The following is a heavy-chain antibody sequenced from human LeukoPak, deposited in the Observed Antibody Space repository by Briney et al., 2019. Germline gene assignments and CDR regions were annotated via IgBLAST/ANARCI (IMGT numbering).Heavy chain of an antibody. J-gene: IGHJ4*02. CDR2: INPNSGGT. D-gene: IGHD6-19*01. Sequence: ASVKVSCKASGYTFTGYYMHWVRQAPGQGPEWMGWINPNSGGTNYAQKFQGRVTMTRDTSISTAYMELSRLRSDDTAVYYCARDLGYIAVAGVDYWGQGTLVTVSS. CDR3: ARDLGYIAVAGVDY. V-gene: IGHV1-2*02. CDR1: GYTFTGYY.